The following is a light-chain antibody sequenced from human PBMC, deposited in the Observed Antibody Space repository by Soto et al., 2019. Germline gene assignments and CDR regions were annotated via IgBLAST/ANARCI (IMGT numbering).Light chain of an antibody. CDR3: PQRSNWPPAST. Sequence: EIVLTQPPGTLYLSPGERANLPCSASQRVSSSYLAGYQQKPGQAPRLLIHGASSRDTGIPDRFSGSGSGTDFTLTISSLEPEDFAVYYCPQRSNWPPASTFGPGTRLEIK. V-gene: IGKV3D-20*02. CDR1: QRVSSSY. J-gene: IGKJ5*01. CDR2: GAS.